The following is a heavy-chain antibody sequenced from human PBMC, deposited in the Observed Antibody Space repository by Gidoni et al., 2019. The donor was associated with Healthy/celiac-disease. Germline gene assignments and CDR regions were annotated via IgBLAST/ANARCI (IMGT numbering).Heavy chain of an antibody. Sequence: QVQLVESGGGVVQPGRSLRLSCAASGFTFSSYGMPWVRQAPGKGLEWVAVISYDGSNKYYADSVKGRFTISRDNSKNTLYLQMNSLRAEDTAVYYCAKEGGSAYCGGDCYSGRYTYYFDYWGQGTLVTVSS. CDR2: ISYDGSNK. V-gene: IGHV3-30*18. J-gene: IGHJ4*02. CDR1: GFTFSSYG. D-gene: IGHD2-21*01. CDR3: AKEGGSAYCGGDCYSGRYTYYFDY.